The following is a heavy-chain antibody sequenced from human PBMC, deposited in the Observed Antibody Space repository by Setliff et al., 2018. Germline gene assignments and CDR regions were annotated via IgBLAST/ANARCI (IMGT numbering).Heavy chain of an antibody. V-gene: IGHV4-39*01. CDR3: ARRGYRYSDNWFDP. CDR1: GGSISSSSYY. J-gene: IGHJ5*02. CDR2: IYYSGST. Sequence: PSETLSLTCTVSGGSISSSSYYWGWIRQSPGKGLEWIGNIYYSGSTYFNPSLKSRVTISVDTSKNQFSLKLSSVTAADTAVYYCARRGYRYSDNWFDPWGQGTLVTVSS. D-gene: IGHD5-18*01.